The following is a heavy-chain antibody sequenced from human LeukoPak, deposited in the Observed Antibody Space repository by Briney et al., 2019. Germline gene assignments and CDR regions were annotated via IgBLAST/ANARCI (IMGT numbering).Heavy chain of an antibody. J-gene: IGHJ5*02. Sequence: GWSLRLSCAASGFTFSSYSMNWVRQAPGKGLEWVSAISGSGGSTTDADSVKGRFTTSRDNSKSTLYLQMNSLRAEDTAIYYCAKIFHTDGYYLGEHLFDAWGQGTLVTVSS. CDR2: ISGSGGST. CDR1: GFTFSSYS. D-gene: IGHD3-22*01. V-gene: IGHV3-23*01. CDR3: AKIFHTDGYYLGEHLFDA.